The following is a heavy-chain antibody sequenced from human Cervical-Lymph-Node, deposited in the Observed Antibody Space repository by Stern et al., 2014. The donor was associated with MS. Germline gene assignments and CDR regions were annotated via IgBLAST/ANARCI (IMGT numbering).Heavy chain of an antibody. V-gene: IGHV4-39*01. D-gene: IGHD3-22*01. CDR1: GGSIRTIAYY. Sequence: QVQLQESGPGLVKPSETLSLTCTISGGSIRTIAYYWAWIRQSPGKGLEWIGSVHYRGSTYYNPSLKSRVTISVDTSKNQFSLQLSSLTAADTAVYYCATDGRESDSSGSLFDYWGQGTLVTVSS. J-gene: IGHJ4*02. CDR2: VHYRGST. CDR3: ATDGRESDSSGSLFDY.